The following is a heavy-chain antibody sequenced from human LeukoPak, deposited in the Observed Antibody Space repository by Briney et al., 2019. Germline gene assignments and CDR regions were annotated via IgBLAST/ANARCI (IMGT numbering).Heavy chain of an antibody. Sequence: HGESLKISCKASGYTFTGDWIGWVRQMPGKGLEWMGIIYPGDSDTKYNAPFQGQVTISADKFISTAYLQWGSLKASDTATYYCARPALYCSSTVCPPYMDVWGKGTTVTVSS. CDR1: GYTFTGDW. D-gene: IGHD2-2*01. J-gene: IGHJ6*03. CDR3: ARPALYCSSTVCPPYMDV. V-gene: IGHV5-51*01. CDR2: IYPGDSDT.